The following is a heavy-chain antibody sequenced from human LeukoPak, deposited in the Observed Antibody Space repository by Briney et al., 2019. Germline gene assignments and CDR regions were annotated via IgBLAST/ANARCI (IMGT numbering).Heavy chain of an antibody. CDR3: ARAEVPAAIKSGAFDI. CDR1: GFTFSSYG. J-gene: IGHJ3*02. Sequence: PGRSLRLSCAASGFTFSSYGMHWVRQAPGKGLEWVAAIWDDASNKYYADSVKGRFTISRDNSKNTLYLQMNSLRAEDTAVYYCARAEVPAAIKSGAFDIWGQGTMVTVSS. D-gene: IGHD2-2*01. CDR2: IWDDASNK. V-gene: IGHV3-33*01.